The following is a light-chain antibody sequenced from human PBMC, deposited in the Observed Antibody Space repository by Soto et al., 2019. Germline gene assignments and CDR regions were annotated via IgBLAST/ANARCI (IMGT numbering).Light chain of an antibody. J-gene: IGKJ2*01. CDR3: MQALQTHAT. CDR1: QSLLHSSGNNF. Sequence: DIVLTQSPLSLPVTPGESASISCRSSQSLLHSSGNNFLDWYLQKPGQSTQLLIYLGSQRAYGVPDKFRGSGSGADFTLKISKVESDDGELYYSMQALQTHATFGQGPKLALK. V-gene: IGKV2-28*01. CDR2: LGS.